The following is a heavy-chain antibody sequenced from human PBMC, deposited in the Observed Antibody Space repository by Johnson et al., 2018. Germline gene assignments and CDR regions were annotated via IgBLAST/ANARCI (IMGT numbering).Heavy chain of an antibody. V-gene: IGHV1-69*01. D-gene: IGHD6-19*01. J-gene: IGHJ6*03. CDR1: GGTFSSYA. Sequence: VQLVESGAEVKKPGSSVKVSCKASGGTFSSYAISWVRQAPGQGLEWMGGVIPLFGTANYAQKFQGRVTITADESTSTAYMGLSSLRSEDTAVYYCARGIAVAGVAYYYYMDVWGKGTTVTVSS. CDR2: VIPLFGTA. CDR3: ARGIAVAGVAYYYYMDV.